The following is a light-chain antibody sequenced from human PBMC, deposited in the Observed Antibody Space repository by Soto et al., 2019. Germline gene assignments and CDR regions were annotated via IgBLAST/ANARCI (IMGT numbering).Light chain of an antibody. J-gene: IGKJ3*01. CDR3: QQRYSTLT. Sequence: DIQMTQSPSSLSASVGDRVTITCRASQSISSYVNWYQQKPGKAPKLLIYAASSLRSGVPSRFSGSASGTDFTLTISSLQPEDFATYYCQQRYSTLTFGPGTKVEIK. CDR2: AAS. CDR1: QSISSY. V-gene: IGKV1-39*01.